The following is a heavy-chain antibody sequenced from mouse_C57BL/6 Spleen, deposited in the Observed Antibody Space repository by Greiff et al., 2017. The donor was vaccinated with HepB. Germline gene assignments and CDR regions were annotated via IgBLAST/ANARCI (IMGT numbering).Heavy chain of an antibody. Sequence: QVQLQQSGAELVRPGASVTLSCKASGYTFTDYEMHWVKQTPVHGLEWIGAIDPETGGTAYNQKFKGKAILTADKSSSTAYMELRSLTSEDSAVYYCTRKGYYPHFDYWGQGTTRTVSS. CDR2: IDPETGGT. J-gene: IGHJ2*01. CDR1: GYTFTDYE. CDR3: TRKGYYPHFDY. V-gene: IGHV1-15*01. D-gene: IGHD2-12*01.